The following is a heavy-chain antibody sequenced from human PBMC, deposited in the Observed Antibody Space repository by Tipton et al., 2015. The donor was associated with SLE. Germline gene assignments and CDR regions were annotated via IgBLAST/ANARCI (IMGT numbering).Heavy chain of an antibody. CDR1: GGSLTGRGYF. Sequence: TLSLTCTVSGGSLTGRGYFWSWIRQHPGKGLEWIGFIYSSGSTNNNPSLKSRVTISVDTSKNQFSLKLSSVTAADTAVYYCARAPGLERSFYYYYYMDVWDKGTTVTVSS. J-gene: IGHJ6*03. CDR2: IYSSGST. V-gene: IGHV4-31*03. CDR3: ARAPGLERSFYYYYYMDV. D-gene: IGHD1-1*01.